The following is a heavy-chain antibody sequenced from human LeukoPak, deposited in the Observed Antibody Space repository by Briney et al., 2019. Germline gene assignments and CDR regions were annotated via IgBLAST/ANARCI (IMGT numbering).Heavy chain of an antibody. Sequence: ASVKVSCKASGYTFTSYYMHWVRQAPGQGLEWMGIINPSGGSTSYAQKFQGRVTITADKSTSTAYMELSSLRSEDTAVYYCARVLIPFSRRNDAFDIWGQGTMVTVSS. CDR1: GYTFTSYY. CDR2: INPSGGST. CDR3: ARVLIPFSRRNDAFDI. V-gene: IGHV1-46*01. D-gene: IGHD2/OR15-2a*01. J-gene: IGHJ3*02.